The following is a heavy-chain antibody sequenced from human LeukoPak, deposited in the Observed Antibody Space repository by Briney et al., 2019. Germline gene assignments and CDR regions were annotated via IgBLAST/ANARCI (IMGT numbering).Heavy chain of an antibody. D-gene: IGHD2-15*01. CDR3: ARGLGSFDY. V-gene: IGHV5-51*01. CDR1: GYRFTNYS. J-gene: IGHJ4*02. Sequence: WESLKLSCKGSGYRFTNYSMGWVRQTPGKGLEWMGVIYPGDSDTRYSPSFQGQVTISADESIRTAYLQWSSLKASDTAMYYCARGLGSFDYWGQGTLLTVSS. CDR2: IYPGDSDT.